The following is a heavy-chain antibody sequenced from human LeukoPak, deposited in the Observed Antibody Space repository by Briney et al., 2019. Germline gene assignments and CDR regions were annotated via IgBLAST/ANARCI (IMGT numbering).Heavy chain of an antibody. D-gene: IGHD3-3*01. CDR1: GFTFSSYA. V-gene: IGHV3-23*01. CDR3: AASITIFGGHNAFDI. CDR2: ISGSGGST. J-gene: IGHJ3*02. Sequence: GGSLRLSCAASGFTFSSYAMSWVRQAPGKGLEWVSAISGSGGSTYYADSVKGRFTISRDNSKNTLYLQMNSLRAEDTAVYYCAASITIFGGHNAFDIWGQGTMVTVSS.